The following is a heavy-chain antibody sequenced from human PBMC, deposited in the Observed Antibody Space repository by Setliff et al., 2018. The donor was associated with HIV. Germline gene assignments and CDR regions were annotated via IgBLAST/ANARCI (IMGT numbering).Heavy chain of an antibody. CDR3: ARVGVDVVRHYYYYMDV. CDR1: GGSISGYY. V-gene: IGHV4-59*01. D-gene: IGHD3-10*01. J-gene: IGHJ6*03. CDR2: IYYSGST. Sequence: PSETLSLTCTVSGGSISGYYWSWIRQPPGKGLEWIAYIYYSGSTNYNPSLKSRVTISVDTSKNQFSLKLSSVTAADTAVYYCARVGVDVVRHYYYYMDVWGKGTTVTVSS.